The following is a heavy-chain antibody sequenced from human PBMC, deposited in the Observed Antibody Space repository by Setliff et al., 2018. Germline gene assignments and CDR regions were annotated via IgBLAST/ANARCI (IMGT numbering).Heavy chain of an antibody. CDR3: ARMSGFLYMDV. J-gene: IGHJ6*03. D-gene: IGHD3-3*01. Sequence: SETLSLTCVVYGGSFSNYYWSWIRQPPGKGLEWIGEINHSGSTNYNPSLKSRVTISVDKSKNQFSLKLSSVTAADTAVYYCARMSGFLYMDVWGKGTTVTVSS. CDR2: INHSGST. V-gene: IGHV4-34*01. CDR1: GGSFSNYY.